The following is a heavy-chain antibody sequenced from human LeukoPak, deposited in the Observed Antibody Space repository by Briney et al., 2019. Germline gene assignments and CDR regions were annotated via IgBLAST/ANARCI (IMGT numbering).Heavy chain of an antibody. CDR2: IYTSGST. CDR1: GSSISSGSYY. Sequence: SETLSLTCTVSGSSISSGSYYWSWIRQPAGKGLEWIGRIYTSGSTNYNPSLKSRVTISVDTSKNQFSLKLSSVTAADTAVYYCARLAAAGVNFDYWGQGTLVTVSS. D-gene: IGHD6-13*01. J-gene: IGHJ4*02. V-gene: IGHV4-61*02. CDR3: ARLAAAGVNFDY.